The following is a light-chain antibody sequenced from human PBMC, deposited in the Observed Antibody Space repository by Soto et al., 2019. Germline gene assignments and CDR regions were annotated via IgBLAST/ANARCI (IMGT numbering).Light chain of an antibody. CDR2: DVS. Sequence: QSALTQPRSVSGSPGQSVTISCTGTSRDVGGYNYVSWYQQHPGKAPKLMIYDVSKRPSGVPDRFSGSKSGNTASLTISGLQADDEADYYCCSYAGSYTVIFGGGTKLTVL. V-gene: IGLV2-11*01. CDR1: SRDVGGYNY. J-gene: IGLJ2*01. CDR3: CSYAGSYTVI.